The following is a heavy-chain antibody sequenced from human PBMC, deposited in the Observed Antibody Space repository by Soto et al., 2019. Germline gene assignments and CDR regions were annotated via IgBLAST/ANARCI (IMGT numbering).Heavy chain of an antibody. D-gene: IGHD3-3*01. J-gene: IGHJ6*02. CDR1: GGSISSSSYY. CDR3: ARHSLYYDFWSGYYGTLPVGMDV. V-gene: IGHV4-39*01. Sequence: NPSATLSLTCTVSGGSISSSSYYWGWIRQPTGKGLEGIGSIYSSGSTYYNPSLKSRVIISVDTSKNQFSLKLSSVTAADTAVYYCARHSLYYDFWSGYYGTLPVGMDVWGQGTTVT. CDR2: IYSSGST.